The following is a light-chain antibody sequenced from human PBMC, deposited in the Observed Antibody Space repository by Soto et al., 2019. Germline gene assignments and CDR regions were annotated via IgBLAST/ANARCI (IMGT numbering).Light chain of an antibody. CDR1: QSVTSGF. Sequence: EIVLTQSPGTLSLSPGERATLSCRASQSVTSGFLAWYQQKPGQAPRLLIYGASSRATGIPDRFSGSGSGTDFTLTISRLEPEDFAVYYCQQYGVTPRTFGQGTKVDIK. V-gene: IGKV3-20*01. CDR2: GAS. CDR3: QQYGVTPRT. J-gene: IGKJ1*01.